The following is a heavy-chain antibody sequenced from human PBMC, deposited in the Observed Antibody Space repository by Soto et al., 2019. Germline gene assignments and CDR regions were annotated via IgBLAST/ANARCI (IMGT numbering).Heavy chain of an antibody. J-gene: IGHJ4*02. Sequence: QITLNESGPTVVKPTETLTLTCTFSGFSLTTSGVGVGWVRQSPGKAPEWLAFIYCDDDKRYSTSLKSRLNITKDTSKNQVVLTMANVDPADTATYYCAHRVLRAVFGLVTTTAIYFDFWGQGTPVVVSS. CDR3: AHRVLRAVFGLVTTTAIYFDF. CDR2: IYCDDDK. CDR1: GFSLTTSGVG. D-gene: IGHD3-3*01. V-gene: IGHV2-5*02.